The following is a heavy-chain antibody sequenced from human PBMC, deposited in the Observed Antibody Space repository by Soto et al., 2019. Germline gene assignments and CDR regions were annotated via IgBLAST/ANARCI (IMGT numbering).Heavy chain of an antibody. Sequence: QVQLQQWGAGPLRPLETLSLTCGVSGGSFSGYYWAWIRQSPGQGLELIGEINDRGSINYNPSLKIRVSISLDTSKNHYSLNLWSVTAADTAVYCGARESHDILTWPPWVWYFDLWGRGTLVTVSS. CDR2: INDRGSI. CDR3: ARESHDILTWPPWVWYFDL. V-gene: IGHV4-34*01. J-gene: IGHJ2*01. D-gene: IGHD3-9*01. CDR1: GGSFSGYY.